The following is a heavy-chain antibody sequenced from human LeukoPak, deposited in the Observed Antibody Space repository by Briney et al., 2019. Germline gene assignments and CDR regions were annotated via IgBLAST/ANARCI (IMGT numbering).Heavy chain of an antibody. CDR1: GFTFSSYA. CDR3: ATGSGSYYGVVHY. CDR2: ISGSGGST. Sequence: PGGSLRLSCLASGFTFSSYAMSWVRQAPGKGLEWVSAISGSGGSTYYADSVKGRFTISRDNSKNTLSLQMNSLRAEDTAIYYCATGSGSYYGVVHYWGQGTLVTVSS. D-gene: IGHD1-26*01. V-gene: IGHV3-23*01. J-gene: IGHJ4*02.